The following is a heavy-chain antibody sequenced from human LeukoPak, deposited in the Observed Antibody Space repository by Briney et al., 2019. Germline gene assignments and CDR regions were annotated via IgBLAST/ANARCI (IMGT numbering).Heavy chain of an antibody. CDR2: IYYSGST. CDR3: ARDLGYYGSGTEGYYYYYYGMDV. CDR1: GGSVSSGGYY. D-gene: IGHD3-10*01. V-gene: IGHV4-31*03. Sequence: ASETLSLTCTVSGGSVSSGGYYWTWIRQHPGKGLEWIGYIYYSGSTYYNPSLKSRVTISVDTSKNQFSLKLSSVTAADTAVYYCARDLGYYGSGTEGYYYYYYGMDVWGQGTTVTVSS. J-gene: IGHJ6*02.